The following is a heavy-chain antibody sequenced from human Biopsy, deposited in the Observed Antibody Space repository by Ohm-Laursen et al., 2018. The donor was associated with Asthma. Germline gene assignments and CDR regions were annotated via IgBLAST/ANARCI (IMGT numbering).Heavy chain of an antibody. CDR3: ARTCYDFLTGQVNDAFAM. J-gene: IGHJ3*02. CDR2: INAGNGNT. Sequence: AASVKVSCKASGYTFINYAIHWVRQAPGQRLEWMGWINAGNGNTKYSQKFQGRVTISRDTSASTAYMDLSSLRSEDTAGYYCARTCYDFLTGQVNDAFAMWGQGTMVTVSS. CDR1: GYTFINYA. D-gene: IGHD3-9*01. V-gene: IGHV1-3*01.